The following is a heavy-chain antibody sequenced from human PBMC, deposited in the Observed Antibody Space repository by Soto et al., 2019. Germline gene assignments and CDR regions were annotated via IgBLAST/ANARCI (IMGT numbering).Heavy chain of an antibody. CDR3: ARGGYSSTWSNLLDRSGLDV. Sequence: SVKVSCKTSGGTFSSYAISWVRQAPGQGLEWMGRIVPLFRTTNYAQKFQGRVTITADTSTYTAYMELSGLRSGDTAVYYCARGGYSSTWSNLLDRSGLDVWGQGTTVTVSS. CDR1: GGTFSSYA. V-gene: IGHV1-69*06. CDR2: IVPLFRTT. D-gene: IGHD6-13*01. J-gene: IGHJ6*02.